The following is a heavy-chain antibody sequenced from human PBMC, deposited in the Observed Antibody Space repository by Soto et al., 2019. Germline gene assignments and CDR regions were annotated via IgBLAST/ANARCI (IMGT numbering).Heavy chain of an antibody. J-gene: IGHJ5*02. CDR1: GGSFSGYY. CDR2: INHSGST. CDR3: ARPLPYRIVVVVAAARGHWFDP. V-gene: IGHV4-34*01. D-gene: IGHD2-15*01. Sequence: QVQLQQWGAGLLKPSETLSLTCAVYGGSFSGYYWSWIRQPPGKGLEWIGEINHSGSTNYNPALKCRVTISVDTANNQFSLWLSPETAPDTAVYYCARPLPYRIVVVVAAARGHWFDPWGQGTLVTVSS.